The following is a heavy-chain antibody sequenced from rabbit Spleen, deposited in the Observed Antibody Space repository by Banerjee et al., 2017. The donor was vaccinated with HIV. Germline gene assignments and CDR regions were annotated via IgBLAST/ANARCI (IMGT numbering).Heavy chain of an antibody. CDR3: ARDTGSSFSSYGMDL. J-gene: IGHJ6*01. D-gene: IGHD8-1*01. CDR2: IDPVFGIT. CDR1: GVSFSTDHY. V-gene: IGHV1S40*01. Sequence: QSLEESGGDLVKPGASLTLTCTASGVSFSTDHYMCWVRQAPGKGLEWIGYIDPVFGITYYANWVNGRFSISRENAQNTVFLQMTSLTAADTATYFCARDTGSSFSSYGMDLWGQGTLVTVS.